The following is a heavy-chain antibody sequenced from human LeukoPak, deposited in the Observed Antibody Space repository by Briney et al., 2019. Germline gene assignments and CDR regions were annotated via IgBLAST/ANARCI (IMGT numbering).Heavy chain of an antibody. D-gene: IGHD6-13*01. Sequence: VASVKVSCKASGYTFTSYSISWVRQAPGQGLEWMGWISAYNGDTNYVQKLQGRVTMTTDTSTSTAYMELKSLRSDDTAVYYCAREEGAPIAAANIWGLGTKVTVSS. CDR2: ISAYNGDT. J-gene: IGHJ3*02. CDR1: GYTFTSYS. V-gene: IGHV1-18*01. CDR3: AREEGAPIAAANI.